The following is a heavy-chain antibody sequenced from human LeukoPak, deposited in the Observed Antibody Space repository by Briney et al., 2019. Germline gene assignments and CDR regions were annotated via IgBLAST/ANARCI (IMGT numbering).Heavy chain of an antibody. D-gene: IGHD2-21*01. CDR1: GGSLSGFY. Sequence: SETLSLTCTVSGGSLSGFYWSWIRKPPGKGLEWIGYIYYSGSTYYNPSLKSRVTISVDTSKNQFSLKLSSVTAADTAVYYCARESTPDIIPYFDYWGQETLVTVSS. CDR3: ARESTPDIIPYFDY. CDR2: IYYSGST. J-gene: IGHJ4*02. V-gene: IGHV4-30-4*01.